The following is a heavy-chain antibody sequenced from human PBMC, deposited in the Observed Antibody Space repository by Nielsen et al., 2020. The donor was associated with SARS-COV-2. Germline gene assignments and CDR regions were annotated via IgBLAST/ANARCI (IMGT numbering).Heavy chain of an antibody. CDR2: ISAFNGNT. CDR1: GYTFTAYG. V-gene: IGHV1-18*04. CDR3: ARHERRNWNDIDY. J-gene: IGHJ4*02. Sequence: ASVKVSCKASGYTFTAYGISWVRQAPGQGLEWMGWISAFNGNTNYAQKFRGRVTLTTDTSTSTAYMELRSLTSDDAAVYHCARHERRNWNDIDYWGQGTLITVAS. D-gene: IGHD1-1*01.